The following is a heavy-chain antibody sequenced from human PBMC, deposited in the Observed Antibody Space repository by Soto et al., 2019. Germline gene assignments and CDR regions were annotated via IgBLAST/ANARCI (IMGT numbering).Heavy chain of an antibody. CDR2: INPKTGDT. Sequence: QVQLVQSGTEVKKPGASVTVSFNSSGYTFTDFYLHWLRQAPGQGLEWVGWINPKTGDTKSSQKFQGRVTMSRDTSVSTAYIDLTSLTSDDTAMYYCATGTNGTTGWYHPWGQGTRVTVSS. D-gene: IGHD1-1*01. CDR1: GYTFTDFY. V-gene: IGHV1-2*02. CDR3: ATGTNGTTGWYHP. J-gene: IGHJ5*02.